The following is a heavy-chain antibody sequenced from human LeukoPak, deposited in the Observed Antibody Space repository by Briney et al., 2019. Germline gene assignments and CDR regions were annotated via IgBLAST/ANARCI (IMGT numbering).Heavy chain of an antibody. Sequence: GRSLRLSCAASGFTFSSYGMHWVRQAPGKGLEWVAVISYDGSNKYYADSVKGRFTISRDNSKNTLYLQMNSLGAEDTAVYYCAKDSTTHYYYGMDVWGQGTTVTVSS. CDR2: ISYDGSNK. J-gene: IGHJ6*02. CDR1: GFTFSSYG. CDR3: AKDSTTHYYYGMDV. V-gene: IGHV3-30*18. D-gene: IGHD4-11*01.